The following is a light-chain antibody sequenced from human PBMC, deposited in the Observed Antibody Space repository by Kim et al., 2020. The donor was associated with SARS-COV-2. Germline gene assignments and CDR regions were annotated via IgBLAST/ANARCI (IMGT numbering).Light chain of an antibody. CDR3: QVWDSSSDHPV. CDR2: YDS. Sequence: PGKTARITCGGNNLGSKSVHWDQKKPGQAPVLVIYYDSDRPSGIPERFSVSNSGNTATLTISRVEAGDEADYYCQVWDSSSDHPVFGGGTQLTV. V-gene: IGLV3-21*04. CDR1: NLGSKS. J-gene: IGLJ2*01.